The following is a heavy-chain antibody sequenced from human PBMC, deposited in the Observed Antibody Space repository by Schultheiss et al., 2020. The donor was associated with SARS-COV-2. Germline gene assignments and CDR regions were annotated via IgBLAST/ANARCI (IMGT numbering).Heavy chain of an antibody. V-gene: IGHV3-30-3*01. CDR2: ISYDSTNI. CDR3: ARDLPPHDY. Sequence: GESLKISCAASGFTFSTFAMHWVRQAPGKGLEWLTLISYDSTNIHYADSVKGRFTISRDNSKNTLYLQMNSLRPEDTAIYYCARDLPPHDYWGQGTLFTVSS. J-gene: IGHJ4*02. CDR1: GFTFSTFA.